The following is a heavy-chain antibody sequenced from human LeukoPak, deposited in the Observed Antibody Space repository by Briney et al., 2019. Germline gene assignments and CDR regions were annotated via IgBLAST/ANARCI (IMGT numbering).Heavy chain of an antibody. V-gene: IGHV4-59*08. CDR1: GGSISSYY. J-gene: IGHJ3*02. CDR3: ARRHGSGLIAFDI. D-gene: IGHD3-10*01. Sequence: SETLSLTCTVSGGSISSYYWSWIRQPPGKGLEWIGYIYYSGSTNYNPSLKSRVTISVDTSKNQFSLKLSSVTAADTAVYYCARRHGSGLIAFDIWGQGTMVTVSS. CDR2: IYYSGST.